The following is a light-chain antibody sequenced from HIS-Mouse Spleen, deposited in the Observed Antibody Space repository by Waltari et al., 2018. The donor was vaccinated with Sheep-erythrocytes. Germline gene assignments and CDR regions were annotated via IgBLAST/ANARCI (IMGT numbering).Light chain of an antibody. CDR3: SSYAGSNNWV. J-gene: IGLJ3*02. Sequence: QSALTQPRSVSGSPGQSVTISCTGTSSDVGGYNYVSWYQQHPGKAPKLMIYDVSKRPSGVPDRFSGSKPGNTASLTVSGLQAEDEADYYCSSYAGSNNWVFGGGTKLTVL. CDR1: SSDVGGYNY. CDR2: DVS. V-gene: IGLV2-11*01.